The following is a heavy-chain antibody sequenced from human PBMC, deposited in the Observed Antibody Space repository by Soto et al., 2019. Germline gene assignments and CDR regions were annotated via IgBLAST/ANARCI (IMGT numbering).Heavy chain of an antibody. CDR2: IVPIFGTA. Sequence: SVQVSCKASGGTFSNSGISWVRQAPGQGLEWMGGIVPIFGTANHAQRFRGRATITADESTNTAYLDLSSLRSGDTAVYYCAREGGTYSLASWVQGNLVTVSS. V-gene: IGHV1-69*13. CDR1: GGTFSNSG. D-gene: IGHD2-15*01. CDR3: AREGGTYSLAS. J-gene: IGHJ4*02.